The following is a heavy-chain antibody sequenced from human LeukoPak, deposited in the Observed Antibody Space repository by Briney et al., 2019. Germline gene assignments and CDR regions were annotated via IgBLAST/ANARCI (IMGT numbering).Heavy chain of an antibody. V-gene: IGHV1-2*02. J-gene: IGHJ4*02. Sequence: GASVKVSCKASGYTFTGYYMHWVRQAPGQGLEWMGWINPNSGGTNYAQKFQGRVTMTRDTSISTAYMELSRLRSDDTAVYYCARAPSLYILVVVAATFFDYWGQGTLVTVSS. D-gene: IGHD2-15*01. CDR2: INPNSGGT. CDR3: ARAPSLYILVVVAATFFDY. CDR1: GYTFTGYY.